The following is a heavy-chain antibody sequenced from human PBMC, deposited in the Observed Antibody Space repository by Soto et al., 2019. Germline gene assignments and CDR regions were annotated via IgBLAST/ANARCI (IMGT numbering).Heavy chain of an antibody. J-gene: IGHJ5*02. CDR1: AGSFSGYY. CDR2: INHSGST. CDR3: ARGGSITIFGVVINNWSDP. V-gene: IGHV4-34*01. Sequence: SETLSLTCAVYAGSFSGYYWSWIRQPPGKGLEWIGEINHSGSTNYNPSLKSRVTISVDTSKNQFSLKLSSVTAADTAVYYCARGGSITIFGVVINNWSDPRGQVTLVTVAS. D-gene: IGHD3-3*01.